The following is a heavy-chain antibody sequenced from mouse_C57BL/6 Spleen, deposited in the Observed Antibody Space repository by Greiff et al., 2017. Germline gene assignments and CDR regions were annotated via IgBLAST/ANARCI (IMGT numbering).Heavy chain of an antibody. CDR1: GFTFSSYA. CDR2: ISDGGSYT. V-gene: IGHV5-4*01. Sequence: EVKVVESGGGLVKPGGSLKLSCAASGFTFSSYAMSWVRQTPEKRLEWVATISDGGSYTYYPDNVKGRFPISRDNAKNNLYLQMSHLKSEDTAMYYCAREGDTTGLLDDWGQGTSVTVSS. D-gene: IGHD1-1*01. CDR3: AREGDTTGLLDD. J-gene: IGHJ4*01.